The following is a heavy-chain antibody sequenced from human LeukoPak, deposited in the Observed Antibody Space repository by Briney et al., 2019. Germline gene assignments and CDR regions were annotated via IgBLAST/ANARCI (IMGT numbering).Heavy chain of an antibody. Sequence: GGSLRLSCAASGFTFSSYEMIWVRQAPGKGLEWFSYISSSGSTIYYAVSVKVRFTIYRDNAKNSLYLQMNSLRADDTAVYYCARGLWFGGDWGQGTLITVSS. CDR1: GFTFSSYE. CDR3: ARGLWFGGD. V-gene: IGHV3-48*03. J-gene: IGHJ4*02. CDR2: ISSSGSTI. D-gene: IGHD3-10*01.